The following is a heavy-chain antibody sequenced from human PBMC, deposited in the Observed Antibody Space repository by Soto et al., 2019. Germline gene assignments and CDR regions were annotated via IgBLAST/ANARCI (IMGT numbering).Heavy chain of an antibody. D-gene: IGHD3-9*01. J-gene: IGHJ6*02. V-gene: IGHV1-8*01. CDR1: GYTFTSYD. CDR2: MNPNSGNT. CDR3: ARGSDYDLLNGYWNYYYYGMDV. Sequence: GASVKVSCKASGYTFTSYDINWVRQATGQGLEWMGWMNPNSGNTGYAQKFQGRVTMTRNTSIRTAYMELRSLRSEDTAVYYCARGSDYDLLNGYWNYYYYGMDVWGHGTTVTVAS.